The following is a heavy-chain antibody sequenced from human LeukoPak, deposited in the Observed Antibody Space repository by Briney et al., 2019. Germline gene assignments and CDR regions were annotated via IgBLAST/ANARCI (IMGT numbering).Heavy chain of an antibody. CDR3: AKDPPIGYCSSTSCYTRDY. D-gene: IGHD2-2*02. CDR1: GFTFSSYA. V-gene: IGHV3-23*01. Sequence: GGSLRLSCAASGFTFSSYAMSWIRQAPGKGLEWVSAISGSGGSTYYADSVKGRFTISRDNSKNTLYLQMNSLRAEDTAVYYCAKDPPIGYCSSTSCYTRDYWGQGTLVIVSS. CDR2: ISGSGGST. J-gene: IGHJ4*02.